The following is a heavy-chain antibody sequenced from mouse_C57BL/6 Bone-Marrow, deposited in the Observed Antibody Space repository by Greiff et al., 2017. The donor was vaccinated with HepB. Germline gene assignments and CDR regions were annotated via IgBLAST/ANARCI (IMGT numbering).Heavy chain of an antibody. Sequence: VKLMESGPGLVAPSQCLSITCTVSGFSLTSYAISWVRQPPGKGLEWIGVIWTGGGTHYNSALKSRLSISKDNSNSQVFLKMNSLQTDDTARYYCARNYAWYGDVWGTGTTVNVAS. J-gene: IGHJ1*03. CDR3: ARNYAWYGDV. D-gene: IGHD1-1*01. CDR1: GFSLTSYA. V-gene: IGHV2-9-1*01. CDR2: IWTGGGT.